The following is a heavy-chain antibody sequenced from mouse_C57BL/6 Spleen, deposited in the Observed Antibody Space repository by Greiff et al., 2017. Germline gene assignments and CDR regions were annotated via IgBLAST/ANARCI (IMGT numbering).Heavy chain of an antibody. CDR2: IDPSDSYT. CDR1: GYTFTSYW. V-gene: IGHV1-69*01. D-gene: IGHD1-1*01. CDR3: ARGDYGSSYGFAY. Sequence: VQLKQPGAELVMPGASVKLSCKASGYTFTSYWMHWVKQRPGQGLEWIGEIDPSDSYTNYNQKFKGKSTLTVDKSSSTAYMQLSSLTSEDSAVYYCARGDYGSSYGFAYWGQGTLVTVSA. J-gene: IGHJ3*01.